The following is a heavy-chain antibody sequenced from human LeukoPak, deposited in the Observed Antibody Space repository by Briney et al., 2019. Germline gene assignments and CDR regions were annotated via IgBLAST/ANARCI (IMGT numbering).Heavy chain of an antibody. CDR2: IRSKANSYAT. Sequence: PGGSLKLSCAASGFTFSGSAMHWVRQASGKGLEWVGRIRSKANSYATAYAASVKGRFTISRDDSKNTAYLQMNSLKTEDTAVYYCTRWSGEAPYYHYGMDVWGQGTTVTVSS. CDR3: TRWSGEAPYYHYGMDV. D-gene: IGHD3-10*01. V-gene: IGHV3-73*01. J-gene: IGHJ6*02. CDR1: GFTFSGSA.